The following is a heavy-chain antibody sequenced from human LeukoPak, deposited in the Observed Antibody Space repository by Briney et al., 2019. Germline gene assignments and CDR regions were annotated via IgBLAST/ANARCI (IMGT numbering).Heavy chain of an antibody. CDR2: MDQDGSEK. J-gene: IGHJ4*02. V-gene: IGHV3-7*01. CDR3: SRYKGYSNFDC. CDR1: GFAFSNYW. Sequence: AGGSLRLSCAASGFAFSNYWMSWVRQAPGKGLEWVADMDQDGSEKNYVDSVKGRFTISRDNAKNSLYLQMNSLRAEDTAVYYFSRYKGYSNFDCWGQGTLLSVSS. D-gene: IGHD4-11*01.